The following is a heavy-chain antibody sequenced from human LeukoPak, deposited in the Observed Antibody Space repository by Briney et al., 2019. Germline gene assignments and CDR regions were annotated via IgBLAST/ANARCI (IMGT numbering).Heavy chain of an antibody. CDR2: INPNSGGT. CDR1: GYTFTGYY. J-gene: IGHJ4*02. V-gene: IGHV1-2*02. CDR3: ARGKTTVYCGGDCYRFDN. D-gene: IGHD2-21*02. Sequence: ASVKVSCKTSGYTFTGYYIHWVRQAPGQGLEWVGWINPNSGGTNYAQKFQGRVTMTRDTSISTAYMELSRLLSGDTAVYYCARGKTTVYCGGDCYRFDNWGQGTLVTVSS.